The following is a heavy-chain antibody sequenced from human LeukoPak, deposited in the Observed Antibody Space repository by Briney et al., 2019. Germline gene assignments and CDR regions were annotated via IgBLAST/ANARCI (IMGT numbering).Heavy chain of an antibody. CDR3: VKGGHKLDIQTTHYYYGLDV. CDR1: GFTLSDHW. D-gene: IGHD5-12*01. Sequence: PEGSLRLSCVASGFTLSDHWMYWVRQGPSRGLAHVSRVESDASRTTYADSVKGRFTISRDDAKNTMYLQMNSLRVEDTAVYYCVKGGHKLDIQTTHYYYGLDVWGQGTTVAVS. J-gene: IGHJ6*02. V-gene: IGHV3-74*03. CDR2: VESDASRT.